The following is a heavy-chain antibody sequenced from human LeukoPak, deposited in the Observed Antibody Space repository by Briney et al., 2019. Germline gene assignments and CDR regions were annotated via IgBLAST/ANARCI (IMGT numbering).Heavy chain of an antibody. V-gene: IGHV3-21*01. Sequence: AGGSLRLSCAASGFTFSSYSMTSVRQAPGKGLELVSSISSSSSYIYYADSVKGRFTISRDNAKNPLYLQIDSLRAEDPAVYYWARCGSRAKYHFHYWGRGTLVSVSS. D-gene: IGHD1-14*01. CDR2: ISSSSSYI. CDR3: ARCGSRAKYHFHY. J-gene: IGHJ4*02. CDR1: GFTFSSYS.